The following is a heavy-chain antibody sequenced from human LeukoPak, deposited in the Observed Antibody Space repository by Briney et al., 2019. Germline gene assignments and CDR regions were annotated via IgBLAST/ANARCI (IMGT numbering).Heavy chain of an antibody. V-gene: IGHV3-7*01. Sequence: PGGSLRLSCAASGFTFSSYSMNWVRQAPGKGLEWVANIKQDGSEKYYVDSVKGRFTISRDNAKNSLYLQMNSLRAEDTAVYYCARGGRMVYFDYWGQGTLVTVSS. D-gene: IGHD3-16*01. CDR1: GFTFSSYS. J-gene: IGHJ4*02. CDR3: ARGGRMVYFDY. CDR2: IKQDGSEK.